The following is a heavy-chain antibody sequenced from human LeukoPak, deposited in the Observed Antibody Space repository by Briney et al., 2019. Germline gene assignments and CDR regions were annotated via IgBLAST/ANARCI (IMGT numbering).Heavy chain of an antibody. D-gene: IGHD3-10*01. J-gene: IGHJ4*02. CDR1: GYTFTGYY. V-gene: IGHV1-2*02. CDR2: INPSSSGT. Sequence: ASLKVSCKSSGYTFTGYYMHWVRQAPGQGLEWMGWINPSSSGTSYAQKFQGRVTMTRDASISTAYMELSRLRSDDTAVYYCASSGRFGEYFDFWGQGTLVTVSS. CDR3: ASSGRFGEYFDF.